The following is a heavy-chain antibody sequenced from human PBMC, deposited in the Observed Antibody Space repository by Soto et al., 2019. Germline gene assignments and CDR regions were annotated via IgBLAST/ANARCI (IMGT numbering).Heavy chain of an antibody. CDR3: AREATNGYYYYYGMDV. Sequence: TSETLSLTCTVSGGSISSYYWSWIRQPAGKGLEWIGRIYTSGSTNCNPSLKSQVTMSVDTSKNQFSLKLSSVTAADTAVYYCAREATNGYYYYYGMDVWGQGTTVTVSS. V-gene: IGHV4-4*07. D-gene: IGHD5-12*01. J-gene: IGHJ6*02. CDR2: IYTSGST. CDR1: GGSISSYY.